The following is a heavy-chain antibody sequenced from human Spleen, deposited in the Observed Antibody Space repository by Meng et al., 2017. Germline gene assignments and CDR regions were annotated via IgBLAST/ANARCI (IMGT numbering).Heavy chain of an antibody. CDR2: TYCRSKWCN. CDR1: GDSVSSNDAA. Sequence: QVQLQQSGPGLVKASQTLSPTCAISGDSVSSNDAAWNWIRQSPSRRLGCLGRTYCRSKWCNDYAVSVKTRIILNPDTSENQFSLHLNSVTAADTAVYFCVRGPYSKSLVFDYWGQGVVVTVSS. D-gene: IGHD4-11*01. V-gene: IGHV6-1*01. CDR3: VRGPYSKSLVFDY. J-gene: IGHJ4*02.